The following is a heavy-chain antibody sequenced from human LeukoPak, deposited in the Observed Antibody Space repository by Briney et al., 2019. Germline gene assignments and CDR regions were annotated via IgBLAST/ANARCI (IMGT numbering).Heavy chain of an antibody. Sequence: SETLSLTCTVSGASISSSTFSWGWIRQTPGKGLEWVGSIYYRGNIYYNESLKSRVTISVETPKNHSSLKLNSVTAADTAAYYCARAHYYDSSGYYPGAFDIWGQGTMVTVSS. D-gene: IGHD3-22*01. CDR2: IYYRGNI. V-gene: IGHV4-39*07. CDR3: ARAHYYDSSGYYPGAFDI. CDR1: GASISSSTFS. J-gene: IGHJ3*02.